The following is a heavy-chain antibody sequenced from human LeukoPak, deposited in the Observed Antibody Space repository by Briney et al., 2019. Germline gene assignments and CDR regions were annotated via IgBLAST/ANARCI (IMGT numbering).Heavy chain of an antibody. J-gene: IGHJ2*01. CDR1: GFTFSSYG. CDR2: MSYDGSNK. CDR3: AKLPSYCSGGSCYHSNWYLDL. Sequence: PGGSLRLSCAASGFTFSSYGMHWVRQAPGMGLEWVAVMSYDGSNKYYADSMKGRFTISRDNSKNTLYLQMNSLRAEDTAVYYCAKLPSYCSGGSCYHSNWYLDLWGRGTLVTVSS. D-gene: IGHD2-15*01. V-gene: IGHV3-30*18.